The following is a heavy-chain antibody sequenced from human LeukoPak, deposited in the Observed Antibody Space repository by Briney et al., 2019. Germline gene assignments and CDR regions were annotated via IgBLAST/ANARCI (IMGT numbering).Heavy chain of an antibody. V-gene: IGHV3-23*01. D-gene: IGHD2-21*01. Sequence: GGSLRLSCAASGFTFSSSAMSWVRQAPGKGLEWVSAISGSGGSTYYADSVKGRFTISRDNSKNTLYLQMNSLRAEDTAVYYCAIGDWLYYGMDVWGQGTTVTVSS. CDR2: ISGSGGST. CDR3: AIGDWLYYGMDV. J-gene: IGHJ6*02. CDR1: GFTFSSSA.